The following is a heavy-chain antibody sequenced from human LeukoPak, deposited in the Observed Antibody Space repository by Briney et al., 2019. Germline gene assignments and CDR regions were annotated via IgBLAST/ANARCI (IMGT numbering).Heavy chain of an antibody. D-gene: IGHD5-18*01. CDR3: ARLGTGYSLSY. CDR2: IHPHSGGT. CDR1: GYSFSAFS. Sequence: ASVKVSCKASGYSFSAFSIVWVRQAPGQGLEWMGWIHPHSGGTAYGKAFQGRVALTRDTSISTAHMELNSLASDDAAVYYCARLGTGYSLSYWGQGTLITVSS. V-gene: IGHV1-2*02. J-gene: IGHJ4*02.